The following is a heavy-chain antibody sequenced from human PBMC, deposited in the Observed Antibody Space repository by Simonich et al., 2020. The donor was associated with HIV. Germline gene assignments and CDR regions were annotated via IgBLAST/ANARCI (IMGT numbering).Heavy chain of an antibody. D-gene: IGHD3-3*01. CDR2: IRGSGGST. CDR3: AKDRYYDFWSGYYDY. CDR1: GFTFSSYA. J-gene: IGHJ4*02. V-gene: IGHV3-23*01. Sequence: EVQLLESGGGLVQPGGSLRLSCAASGFTFSSYAMSWVRQAPGTGREWVSAIRGSGGSTYYADSVKGRFTISRDNSKNTLYLQMNSLRAEDTAVYYCAKDRYYDFWSGYYDYWGQGTLVTVSS.